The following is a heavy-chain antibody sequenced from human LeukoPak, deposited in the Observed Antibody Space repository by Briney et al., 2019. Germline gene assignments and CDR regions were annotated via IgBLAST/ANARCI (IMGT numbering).Heavy chain of an antibody. Sequence: SETLSLTCDVPGASISGYWWSWIRQPAGKGLEWIGRMYTDGDTNYNPALKSRVTVSVDTSKNLFSLQLISVTAADTAVYYCASAPAGCGGTCPFDSWGQGTLVTVSS. J-gene: IGHJ4*02. CDR2: MYTDGDT. V-gene: IGHV4-4*07. CDR3: ASAPAGCGGTCPFDS. D-gene: IGHD2-15*01. CDR1: GASISGYW.